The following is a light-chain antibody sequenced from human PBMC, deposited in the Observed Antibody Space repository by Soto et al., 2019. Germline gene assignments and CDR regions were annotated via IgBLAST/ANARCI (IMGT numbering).Light chain of an antibody. J-gene: IGKJ1*01. CDR3: QQYDSYSRT. CDR1: QTINSW. V-gene: IGKV1-5*01. CDR2: DAS. Sequence: DIQMTQSPSTLSASVGDRVTITCRASQTINSWLAWYQQKPGKAPEVLIFDASSLKTGVPSRFSGSGSGTEFTLTISNLQPDDFATYYCQQYDSYSRTFGQGTKVDIK.